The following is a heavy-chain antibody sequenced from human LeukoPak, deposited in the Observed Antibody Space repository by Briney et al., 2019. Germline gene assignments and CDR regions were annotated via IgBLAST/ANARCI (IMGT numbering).Heavy chain of an antibody. J-gene: IGHJ4*02. V-gene: IGHV3-30*18. CDR2: ISYDGSNK. D-gene: IGHD1-26*01. CDR3: VKAVVGRISNFDF. CDR1: GFTFSSYG. Sequence: GRSLRLSCAASGFTFSSYGMHWVRQAPGKGLEWVAVISYDGSNKYYADSVKGRFTVSRDDSRSTLYLQMDSLTVEDTAAYYCVKAVVGRISNFDFWGQGTLVTVSS.